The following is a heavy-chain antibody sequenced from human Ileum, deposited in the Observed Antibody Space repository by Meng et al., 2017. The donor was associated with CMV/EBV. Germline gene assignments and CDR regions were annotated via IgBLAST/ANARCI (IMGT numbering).Heavy chain of an antibody. Sequence: VYGGSFSDYYWTWIRQPPGKGLEWIGEINRSGTTNYNPSLKSRVTISLDTPKNQFSLKLSSVTAADTAVYYCARRGGGYYPFYFDYWGRGTLVTVSS. CDR3: ARRGGGYYPFYFDY. V-gene: IGHV4-34*01. CDR1: GGSFSDYY. J-gene: IGHJ4*02. D-gene: IGHD3-3*01. CDR2: INRSGTT.